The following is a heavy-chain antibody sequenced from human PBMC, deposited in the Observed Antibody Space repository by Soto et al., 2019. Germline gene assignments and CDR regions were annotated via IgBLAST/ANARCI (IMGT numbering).Heavy chain of an antibody. CDR3: AHRPRGYADYFDS. J-gene: IGHJ4*02. Sequence: QLTLKESGPTLVKPTQTLTLTCTFSGFSLTTRGVGVEWIRQHPGKALEWLALIFWDDDKWYSPSVKNRLTITEDTSKNQVVLTMTNMDPVDTATYYCAHRPRGYADYFDSLGQGALVTVSS. D-gene: IGHD5-12*01. CDR2: IFWDDDK. V-gene: IGHV2-5*02. CDR1: GFSLTTRGVG.